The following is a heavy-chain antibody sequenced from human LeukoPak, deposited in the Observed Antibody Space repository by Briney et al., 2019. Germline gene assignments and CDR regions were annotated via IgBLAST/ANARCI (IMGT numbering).Heavy chain of an antibody. CDR1: GYSISSGYY. J-gene: IGHJ4*02. Sequence: SETLSLTCTVSGYSISSGYYWGWVRQPPGKGLEWIGSIYHSGSTYYNPSLKSRVTISVDTSKNQFSLKLSSVTAADTAVYYCARLSYYYDSSGYYSPFDYWGQGTLVTVSS. D-gene: IGHD3-22*01. CDR2: IYHSGST. CDR3: ARLSYYYDSSGYYSPFDY. V-gene: IGHV4-38-2*02.